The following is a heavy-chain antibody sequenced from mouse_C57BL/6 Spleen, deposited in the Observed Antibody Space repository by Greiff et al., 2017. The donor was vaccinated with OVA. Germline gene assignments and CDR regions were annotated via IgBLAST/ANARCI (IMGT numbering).Heavy chain of an antibody. D-gene: IGHD1-1*01. CDR3: AKTGGSSPYAMDY. V-gene: IGHV2-5*01. Sequence: VQLVESGPGLVQPSQSLSITCTVSGFSLTSYGVHWVRQSPGKGLEWLGVIWRGGSTDYNAAFMSRLSITKDNSKSQVFFKMNSLQADDTAIYYCAKTGGSSPYAMDYWGQGTSVTVSS. J-gene: IGHJ4*01. CDR2: IWRGGST. CDR1: GFSLTSYG.